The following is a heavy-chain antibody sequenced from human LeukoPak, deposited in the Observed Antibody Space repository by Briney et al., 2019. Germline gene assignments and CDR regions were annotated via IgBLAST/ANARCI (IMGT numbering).Heavy chain of an antibody. CDR3: ARDGSSTCSSTSCYGTWRYYFDY. J-gene: IGHJ4*02. D-gene: IGHD2-2*01. CDR2: IYHSGST. V-gene: IGHV4-38-2*02. Sequence: PSETLSLTCTVSGGSISGYYWGWIRQPPGKGLEWIGSIYHSGSTYYNPSLKSRVTISVDTSKNQFSLKLSSVTAADTAVYYCARDGSSTCSSTSCYGTWRYYFDYWGQGTLVTVSS. CDR1: GGSISGYY.